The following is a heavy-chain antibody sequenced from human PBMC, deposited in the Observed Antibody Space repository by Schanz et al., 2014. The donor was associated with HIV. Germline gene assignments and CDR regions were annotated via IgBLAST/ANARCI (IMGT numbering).Heavy chain of an antibody. D-gene: IGHD2-21*02. CDR1: GFTFSSFS. V-gene: IGHV3-21*01. CDR3: ARETRSCGGDCYPLDY. Sequence: EVQVVESGGGLVKPGGSLRLSCAASGFTFSSFSMNWVRQAPGKGLEWVSSISSSSSYMYYADLVKGRFTISRDNAKNSLYLQMNSLRPEDTAVYYCARETRSCGGDCYPLDYWGQGTLVTVSS. CDR2: ISSSSSYM. J-gene: IGHJ4*02.